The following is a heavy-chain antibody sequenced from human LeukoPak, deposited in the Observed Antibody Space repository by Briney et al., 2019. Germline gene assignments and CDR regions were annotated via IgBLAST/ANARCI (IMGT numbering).Heavy chain of an antibody. V-gene: IGHV3-23*01. J-gene: IGHJ4*02. Sequence: GGSLRLSCAASGFTFSSYGMSWVRQAPGKGLEWVSAITGSGGSTFYADSVKGRFTISRDNAKNSLYLQMNSLRAEDTAVYYCASLRATVTTPDYWGQGTLVTVSS. CDR2: ITGSGGST. D-gene: IGHD4-17*01. CDR3: ASLRATVTTPDY. CDR1: GFTFSSYG.